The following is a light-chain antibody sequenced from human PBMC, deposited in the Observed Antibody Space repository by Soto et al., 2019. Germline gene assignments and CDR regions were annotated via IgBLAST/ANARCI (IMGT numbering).Light chain of an antibody. Sequence: EIVLTQSPGTLSLSPGERATLSCRASQSITNNYLAWYQQKPGRAHRLLIYGASSRATGIPDRFSGSRSGTDFTLTISSLQPDDSATYYCQHYSLYSPWTFGQGTKVEIK. CDR2: GAS. J-gene: IGKJ1*01. CDR1: QSITNNY. V-gene: IGKV3-20*01. CDR3: QHYSLYSPWT.